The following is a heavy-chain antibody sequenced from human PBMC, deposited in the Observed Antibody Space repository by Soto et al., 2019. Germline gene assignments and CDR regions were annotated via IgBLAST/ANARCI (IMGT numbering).Heavy chain of an antibody. J-gene: IGHJ6*02. V-gene: IGHV1-18*01. CDR2: ISVYNGNT. Sequence: ASVKVSCKASGYTFTSYGITWVRQAPGQGLEWMGWISVYNGNTNYAKKFQGRVTMTTDTSTSAAYLELRSLRSDDTAVYYCARVVYDFWSGYWYSGMDVWGQGTTVTVSS. D-gene: IGHD3-3*01. CDR3: ARVVYDFWSGYWYSGMDV. CDR1: GYTFTSYG.